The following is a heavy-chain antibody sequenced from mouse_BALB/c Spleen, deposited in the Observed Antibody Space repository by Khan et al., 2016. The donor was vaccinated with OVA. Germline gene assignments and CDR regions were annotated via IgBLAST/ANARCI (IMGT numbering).Heavy chain of an antibody. V-gene: IGHV1S81*02. CDR1: GYTFTSYD. Sequence: MQLQESGAELVKPGASVRLSCKASGYTFTSYDLYWVKQTPGQGFEWIGDINPSSGGTNFNEKFKSQATLTVDTSSSTAYIQLNSLTSEASAVYCCTSYVSGSFAYWGQGTLVTVSA. D-gene: IGHD1-1*01. CDR3: TSYVSGSFAY. J-gene: IGHJ3*01. CDR2: INPSSGGT.